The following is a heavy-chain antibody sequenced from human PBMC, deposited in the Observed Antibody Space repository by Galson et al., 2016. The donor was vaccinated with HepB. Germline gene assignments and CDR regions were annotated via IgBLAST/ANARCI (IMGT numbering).Heavy chain of an antibody. J-gene: IGHJ3*02. CDR3: AKDIKYASGFDAFDI. V-gene: IGHV3-9*01. CDR2: INWNSGSI. CDR1: GFSFDDYA. Sequence: SLRLSCAASGFSFDDYAMHWVRQAPGKGLEWVSGINWNSGSIGYADSVKGRFTISRDNANKSMYLQMNSLRAEDTALYYCAKDIKYASGFDAFDIWGQGTMVTVSS. D-gene: IGHD6-19*01.